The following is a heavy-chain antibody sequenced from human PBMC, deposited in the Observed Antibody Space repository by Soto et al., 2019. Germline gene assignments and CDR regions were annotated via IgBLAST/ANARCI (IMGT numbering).Heavy chain of an antibody. D-gene: IGHD5-12*01. V-gene: IGHV1-18*01. CDR1: GYTFTNYG. CDR3: AERPANGGYDRYYNYYGMDV. CDR2: INVNNGKA. J-gene: IGHJ6*02. Sequence: QVQLVQSGAEVKKPGASVKVSCKAFGYTFTNYGISWVRRAPGQGLEWMGWINVNNGKARYAQKVQGRVNMTTDSSTRTPYMDLRSLTSEDTAVYYRAERPANGGYDRYYNYYGMDVWGQGTTVTVSS.